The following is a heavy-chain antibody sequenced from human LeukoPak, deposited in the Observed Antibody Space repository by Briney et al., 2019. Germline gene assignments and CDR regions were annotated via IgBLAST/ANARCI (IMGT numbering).Heavy chain of an antibody. CDR3: ARESSGYYAYWFDP. CDR2: ISAYNGNT. D-gene: IGHD3-22*01. J-gene: IGHJ5*02. Sequence: ASVKVSCKASGYTFTSYGISWVRQAPGQGLEGMGWISAYNGNTNYAQKLQGRVTMTTDTSTSTAYMELRSLRSDDTAVYYCARESSGYYAYWFDPWGQGTLVTVSS. V-gene: IGHV1-18*01. CDR1: GYTFTSYG.